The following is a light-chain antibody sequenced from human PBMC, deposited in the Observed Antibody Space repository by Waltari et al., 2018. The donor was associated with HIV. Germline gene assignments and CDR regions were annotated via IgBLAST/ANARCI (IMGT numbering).Light chain of an antibody. CDR1: SSNFGSNY. CDR2: RND. Sequence: SVLTQPPSASGTPGQRVTMSCSGSSSNFGSNYVFWYQQGPGTAPKLLLYRNDQRPSGVPDRFSGSTSGTSASLDISGLWPEDEADYYCATWDDSLSGVLFGGGTKLTVL. V-gene: IGLV1-47*03. CDR3: ATWDDSLSGVL. J-gene: IGLJ2*01.